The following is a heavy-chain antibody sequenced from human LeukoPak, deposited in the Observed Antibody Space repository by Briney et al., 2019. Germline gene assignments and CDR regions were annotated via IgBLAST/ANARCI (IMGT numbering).Heavy chain of an antibody. CDR1: GGSFSGYY. CDR3: TRKVVYAAYFDY. J-gene: IGHJ4*02. CDR2: IRSKAYGGTT. Sequence: LSLTCAVYGGSFSGYYWSWFRQAPGKGLEWVGFIRSKAYGGTTEYAASVKGRFTTSRDDSKSIAYLQMNSLKTEDTAVYYCTRKVVYAAYFDYWGQGTLVTVSS. V-gene: IGHV3-49*03. D-gene: IGHD2-8*02.